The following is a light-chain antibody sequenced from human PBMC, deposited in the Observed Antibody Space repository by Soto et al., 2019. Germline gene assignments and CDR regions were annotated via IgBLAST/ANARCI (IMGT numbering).Light chain of an antibody. CDR2: GAS. CDR3: QQYGRSPPTT. V-gene: IGKV3-20*01. CDR1: QSVSSSY. J-gene: IGKJ1*01. Sequence: EIVLTQSPGTLSLSPGERATLSCRASQSVSSSYLAWYQQKPGQAPRLLIYGASSRATGIPERFSGSGSGTDFTLTISRLEPEDFAVYYCQQYGRSPPTTFGHGTKVEIK.